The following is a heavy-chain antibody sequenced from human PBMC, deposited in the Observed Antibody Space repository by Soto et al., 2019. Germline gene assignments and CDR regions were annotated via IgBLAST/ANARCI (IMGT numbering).Heavy chain of an antibody. Sequence: GESLKISCXGSGYSFTSYWISWVRQMPGKGLEWMGRIDPSDSYTNYSPSFQGHVTISADKSISTAYLQWSSLKASDTAMYYCAREVAPTDYYYGMDVWGQGTTVTVSS. CDR1: GYSFTSYW. CDR2: IDPSDSYT. CDR3: AREVAPTDYYYGMDV. V-gene: IGHV5-10-1*01. J-gene: IGHJ6*02. D-gene: IGHD5-12*01.